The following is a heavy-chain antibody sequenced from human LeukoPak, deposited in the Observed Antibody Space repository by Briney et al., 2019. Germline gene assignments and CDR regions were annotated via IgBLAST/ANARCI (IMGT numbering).Heavy chain of an antibody. J-gene: IGHJ4*02. CDR1: GGSISSGSYY. CDR2: IYTSGST. Sequence: PSETLSLTCTVSGGSISSGSYYWSWIRQPAGKGLEWIGRIYTSGSTNYNPSLKSRVTISVDTSKNQFSLKLSSVTAADTAVYYCARRRRYYDSSGYYYAYFDYWGQGTLVTVS. D-gene: IGHD3-22*01. V-gene: IGHV4-61*02. CDR3: ARRRRYYDSSGYYYAYFDY.